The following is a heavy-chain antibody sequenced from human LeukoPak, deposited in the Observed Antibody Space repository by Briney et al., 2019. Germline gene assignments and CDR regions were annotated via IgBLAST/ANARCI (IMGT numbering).Heavy chain of an antibody. CDR3: GNISDPNRYFGP. Sequence: GASVRVSCKASGYPFTTYDINWVRKATGRGLEWMGWMNPSSGYTGYSQKFQGRVTMTRNTSITTAYLELRRLKSEVTAVYYGGNISDPNRYFGPWGPGTLVTVSS. J-gene: IGHJ2*01. D-gene: IGHD2/OR15-2a*01. CDR1: GYPFTTYD. CDR2: MNPSSGYT. V-gene: IGHV1-8*01.